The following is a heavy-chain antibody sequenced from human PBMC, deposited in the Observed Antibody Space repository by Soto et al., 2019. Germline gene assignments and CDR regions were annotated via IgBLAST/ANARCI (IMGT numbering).Heavy chain of an antibody. CDR3: AAGGGLPRYY. J-gene: IGHJ4*02. Sequence: PSETLSLTCAVSGYSISSSNWWGWIRQPPGKGLEWIGYIYYSGTTYYNPSLKSRVTMSVDTSKNQFSLKLTSVTAVDTAVYYCAAGGGLPRYYWSQGTLVTVS. CDR1: GYSISSSNW. CDR2: IYYSGTT. D-gene: IGHD5-12*01. V-gene: IGHV4-28*01.